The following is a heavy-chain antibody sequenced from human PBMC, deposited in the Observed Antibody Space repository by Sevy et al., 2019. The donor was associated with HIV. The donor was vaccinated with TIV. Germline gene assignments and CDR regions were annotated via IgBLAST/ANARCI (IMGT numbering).Heavy chain of an antibody. CDR2: ISYDGSNK. Sequence: GGSLRLSCAASGFTFSSYAMHWVRQAPGKGLEWVAVISYDGSNKYYADSVKGRFTISRDNSKNTLYLQMNGLRAEDTAVYYCARDKALMGGSSSSLYYYYGMDVWGQGTTVTVSS. V-gene: IGHV3-30*04. D-gene: IGHD6-6*01. CDR3: ARDKALMGGSSSSLYYYYGMDV. CDR1: GFTFSSYA. J-gene: IGHJ6*02.